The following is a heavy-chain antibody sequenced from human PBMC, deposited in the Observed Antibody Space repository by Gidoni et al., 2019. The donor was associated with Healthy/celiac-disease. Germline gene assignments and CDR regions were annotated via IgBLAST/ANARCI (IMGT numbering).Heavy chain of an antibody. CDR2: ISWNSGRI. V-gene: IGHV3-9*01. CDR3: AKGGRFLEWLRWFDP. J-gene: IGHJ5*02. D-gene: IGHD3-3*01. Sequence: EVQLVESGGGLVQPGRSLRLSCAASGFTFDDYAMHWVRQAQGKGLGGVSGISWNSGRIGYADSVKGRFTISRDNAKNSLYLQMNSLRAEDTALYYCAKGGRFLEWLRWFDPWGQGTLVTVSS. CDR1: GFTFDDYA.